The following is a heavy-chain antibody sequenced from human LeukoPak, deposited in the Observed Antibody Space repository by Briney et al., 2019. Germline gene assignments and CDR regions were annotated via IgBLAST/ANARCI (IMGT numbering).Heavy chain of an antibody. CDR1: GFPFYSYW. CDR2: VNRDGSET. CDR3: ARANDFWSGYSSGYYGMDV. V-gene: IGHV3-7*03. J-gene: IGHJ6*02. Sequence: GGSLRLSCTASGFPFYSYWMTWVRQTPGRGPEWVANVNRDGSETYYLDSVKGRFTISRDNSKNTLYLQMNSLRAEDTAVYYCARANDFWSGYSSGYYGMDVWGQGTTVTVSS. D-gene: IGHD3-3*01.